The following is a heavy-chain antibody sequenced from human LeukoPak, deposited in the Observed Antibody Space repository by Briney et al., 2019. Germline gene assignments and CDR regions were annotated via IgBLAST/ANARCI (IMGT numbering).Heavy chain of an antibody. J-gene: IGHJ3*02. CDR2: IYHSGST. V-gene: IGHV4-30-2*01. CDR3: ARGAYYDILTGYETVDAFDI. Sequence: KPSQTLSLTCTVSGGSISSGGYYWSWIRQPPGKGLEWIGYIYHSGSTYYNPSLKSRVTISVDRSKNQFSLKLSSVTAADTAVYYCARGAYYDILTGYETVDAFDIWGQGTMVTVSS. D-gene: IGHD3-9*01. CDR1: GGSISSGGYY.